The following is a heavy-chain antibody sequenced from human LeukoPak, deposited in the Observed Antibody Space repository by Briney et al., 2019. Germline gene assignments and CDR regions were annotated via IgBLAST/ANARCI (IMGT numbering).Heavy chain of an antibody. CDR3: ARDSSPIPLLWFGELLHSYYYYYYYMDV. CDR2: IYYSGST. V-gene: IGHV4-59*01. D-gene: IGHD3-10*01. J-gene: IGHJ6*03. CDR1: GGSISNKY. Sequence: PSETLSLTCTVSGGSISNKYWSWIRQPPGKGLEWIGYIYYSGSTNYNPSLKSRVTILVDTSKNQFSLKLSSVTAADTGVYFCARDSSPIPLLWFGELLHSYYYYYYYMDVWGKGTTVTISS.